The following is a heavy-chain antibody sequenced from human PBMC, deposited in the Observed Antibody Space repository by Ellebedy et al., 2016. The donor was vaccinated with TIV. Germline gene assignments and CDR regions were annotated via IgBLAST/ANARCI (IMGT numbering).Heavy chain of an antibody. D-gene: IGHD6-19*01. J-gene: IGHJ4*01. Sequence: PGGSLRLSCVASGFTFSSYSMNWFRQAPGKGLEWVSYISSSSSTIYYADSVKGRFTISRDNAKNSLYLQMNSLRAEETAVYYCAKGGGWLYYFDYWGHGTLVTVSS. CDR2: ISSSSSTI. V-gene: IGHV3-48*01. CDR1: GFTFSSYS. CDR3: AKGGGWLYYFDY.